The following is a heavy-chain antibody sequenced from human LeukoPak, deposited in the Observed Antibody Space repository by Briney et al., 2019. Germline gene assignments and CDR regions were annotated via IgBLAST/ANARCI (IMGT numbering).Heavy chain of an antibody. Sequence: ASVKVSCKASGGTFSSYAISWVRQAPGQGLEWMGWISAYNGNTNYAQKLQGRVTMTTDTSTSTAYMELRSPRSDDTAVYYCARDPNYDSSGYSPSWFDPWGQGTLVTVSS. D-gene: IGHD3-22*01. J-gene: IGHJ5*02. CDR3: ARDPNYDSSGYSPSWFDP. V-gene: IGHV1-18*01. CDR1: GGTFSSYA. CDR2: ISAYNGNT.